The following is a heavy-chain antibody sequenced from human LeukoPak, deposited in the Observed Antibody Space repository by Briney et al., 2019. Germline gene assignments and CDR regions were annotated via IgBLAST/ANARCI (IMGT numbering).Heavy chain of an antibody. D-gene: IGHD6-13*01. CDR1: GFTFSNAW. J-gene: IGHJ4*02. Sequence: GGSLRLSCAASGFTFSNAWMSWVRQAPGKGLEWVGRIKSKTDGGTTDYAAPVKGRFTISRDDSKNTLYLQMNSLKTEDTAVYYYTTGIAAAPTFYFDYWGQGTLVTVSS. CDR2: IKSKTDGGTT. CDR3: TTGIAAAPTFYFDY. V-gene: IGHV3-15*01.